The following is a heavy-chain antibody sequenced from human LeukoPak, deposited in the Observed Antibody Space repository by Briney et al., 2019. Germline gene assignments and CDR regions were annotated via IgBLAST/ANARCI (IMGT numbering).Heavy chain of an antibody. CDR2: IYPGDSDT. D-gene: IGHD2-21*01. V-gene: IGHV5-51*01. CDR3: ARQLDIVGTGDAFDI. Sequence: GESLKISCKGSGYSFTSYWIGWVRQMPGKGLEWMGIIYPGDSDTRYSPSFQGQVTISADKSISTAYLQWSSLKASDTAMYCCARQLDIVGTGDAFDIWGQGTMVTVSS. J-gene: IGHJ3*02. CDR1: GYSFTSYW.